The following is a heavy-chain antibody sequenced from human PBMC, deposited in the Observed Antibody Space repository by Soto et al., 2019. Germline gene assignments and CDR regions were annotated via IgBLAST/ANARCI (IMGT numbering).Heavy chain of an antibody. V-gene: IGHV5-10-1*01. Sequence: GESLKISCKGSGYSFTSYWISWVRQMPGKGLEWMGRIDPSDSYTNYSPSFQGHVTISADKSISTAYPQWSSLKSSDTAMYYCARRHILTGQYYSDYWGQGTLVTASS. J-gene: IGHJ4*02. CDR2: IDPSDSYT. D-gene: IGHD3-9*01. CDR1: GYSFTSYW. CDR3: ARRHILTGQYYSDY.